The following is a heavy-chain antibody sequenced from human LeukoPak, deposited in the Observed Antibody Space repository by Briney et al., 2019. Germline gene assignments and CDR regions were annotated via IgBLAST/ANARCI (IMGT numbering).Heavy chain of an antibody. CDR1: GYTFTSYG. V-gene: IGHV1-69*13. CDR3: ARDQYSSSWYGGGDAFDI. J-gene: IGHJ3*02. Sequence: SVKVACKASGYTFTSYGISWVRQAPGQGLEWMGGIIPIFGTANYAQKFQGRVTITADESTSTAYMELSSLRSEDTAVYYCARDQYSSSWYGGGDAFDIWGQGTMVTVSS. D-gene: IGHD6-13*01. CDR2: IIPIFGTA.